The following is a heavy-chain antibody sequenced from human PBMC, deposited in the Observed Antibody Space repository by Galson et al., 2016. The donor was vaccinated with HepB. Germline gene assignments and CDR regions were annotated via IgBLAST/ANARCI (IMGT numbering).Heavy chain of an antibody. J-gene: IGHJ4*02. CDR2: IRSKTYGGTT. CDR1: GFTFGDYA. Sequence: SLRLSCATSGFTFGDYAMSWFRQAPEKGLEWVGFIRSKTYGGTTEYAASVKARFTISRDDSKSFAYLQMSSLNTGDTAVYYCARGTPDYRPYYFDYWGQGTLVTVSS. D-gene: IGHD4-11*01. CDR3: ARGTPDYRPYYFDY. V-gene: IGHV3-49*03.